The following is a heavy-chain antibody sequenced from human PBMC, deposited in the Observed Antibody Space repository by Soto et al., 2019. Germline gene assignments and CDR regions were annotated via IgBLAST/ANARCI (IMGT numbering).Heavy chain of an antibody. D-gene: IGHD3-16*01. V-gene: IGHV1-18*04. J-gene: IGHJ4*02. CDR2: ISVYNGSR. CDR3: ARDQFGTFSH. Sequence: QVHLVQSGPEVKKAGASVKVSCKSSGYNFSHYDISWVRQAPGQGLEWMGWISVYNGSRRYAQNFQGRVTMTTDTSTSTAYKDLRILRSEDTAVYFCARDQFGTFSHWGQGTLVTVSS. CDR1: GYNFSHYD.